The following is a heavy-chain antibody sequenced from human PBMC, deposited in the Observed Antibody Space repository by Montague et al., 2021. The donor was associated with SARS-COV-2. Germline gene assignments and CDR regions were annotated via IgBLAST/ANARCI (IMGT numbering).Heavy chain of an antibody. CDR1: GFTFRSYW. J-gene: IGHJ4*02. CDR2: IRPDGTST. D-gene: IGHD3-10*01. CDR3: VRPLWFGDSDYYFES. V-gene: IGHV3-74*01. Sequence: SLRLSCSASGFTFRSYWMHWVRQVPGRGPVWVSRIRPDGTSTHYXASVKGRFIISRDNAKNTLSLEMTNLRVDDTAIYYCVRPLWFGDSDYYFESWGQGTLVSVPP.